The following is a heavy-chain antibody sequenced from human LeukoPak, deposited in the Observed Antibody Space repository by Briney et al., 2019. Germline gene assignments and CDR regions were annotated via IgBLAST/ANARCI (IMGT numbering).Heavy chain of an antibody. D-gene: IGHD2-15*01. CDR2: ISSSSSYI. J-gene: IGHJ4*02. Sequence: GGSLRLSCAASGFAFSSYSMNWVRQAPGKGLEWVSSISSSSSYIYYADSVKGRFTISRDNAKNSLYLQMNSLRAEDTAVYYCARTIEEYCSGGSCYHYYFDYWGQGTLVTVSS. CDR3: ARTIEEYCSGGSCYHYYFDY. V-gene: IGHV3-21*01. CDR1: GFAFSSYS.